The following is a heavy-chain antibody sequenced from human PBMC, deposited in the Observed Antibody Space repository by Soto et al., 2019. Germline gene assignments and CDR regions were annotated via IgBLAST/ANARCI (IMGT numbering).Heavy chain of an antibody. CDR1: GYTFSSHD. J-gene: IGHJ4*02. Sequence: QVQLVQSGAEVKKPGASVKVSCKASGYTFSSHDINWVRQATGQGLEWMGWLNPHRGSTAYAHKFQGRVTMTWGASINTAYLELSSLRSEDTAMYYCARVSSIAARRSFDSWGQGTLVSVSS. V-gene: IGHV1-8*01. CDR2: LNPHRGST. D-gene: IGHD6-6*01. CDR3: ARVSSIAARRSFDS.